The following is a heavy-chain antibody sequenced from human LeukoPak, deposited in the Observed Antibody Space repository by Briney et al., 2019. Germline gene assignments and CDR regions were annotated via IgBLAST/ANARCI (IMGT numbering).Heavy chain of an antibody. J-gene: IGHJ4*02. CDR3: ARDHNYAFDN. Sequence: PGGSLRLSCTASGFSIIEYSMNWVRQVPGKGLEWISYICIDSGNTKYAASMRGRLTISADKAKNSLYLQMNSLRVEDTAVYYCARDHNYAFDNWGQGTLVSVAS. D-gene: IGHD1-1*01. CDR2: ICIDSGNT. CDR1: GFSIIEYS. V-gene: IGHV3-48*01.